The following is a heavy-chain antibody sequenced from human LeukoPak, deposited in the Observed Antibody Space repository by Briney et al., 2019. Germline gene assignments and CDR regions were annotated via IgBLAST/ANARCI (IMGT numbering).Heavy chain of an antibody. CDR1: GGSFSGYY. D-gene: IGHD5-12*01. J-gene: IGHJ3*02. Sequence: PSETLSLTXAVYGGSFSGYYWSWIRQPPGKGLEWIGEINHSGSTNYNPSLKSRVTISVDTSKNQFSLKLSSVTAADTAVYYCAREIIVARGAFDIWGQGTMVTVSS. CDR2: INHSGST. V-gene: IGHV4-34*01. CDR3: AREIIVARGAFDI.